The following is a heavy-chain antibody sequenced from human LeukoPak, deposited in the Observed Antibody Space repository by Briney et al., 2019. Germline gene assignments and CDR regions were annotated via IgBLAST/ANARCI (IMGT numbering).Heavy chain of an antibody. J-gene: IGHJ4*02. D-gene: IGHD3-3*01. Sequence: ASVKVSCKASGYTFTSYYMHWVRQAPGQGLEWMGIINPSGGSTSYAQKFQGRVTMTRDTSISTAYMELSRLRSDDTAVYYCAGYYDFWSGYYSFDYWGQGTLVTVSS. CDR2: INPSGGST. CDR3: AGYYDFWSGYYSFDY. V-gene: IGHV1-46*01. CDR1: GYTFTSYY.